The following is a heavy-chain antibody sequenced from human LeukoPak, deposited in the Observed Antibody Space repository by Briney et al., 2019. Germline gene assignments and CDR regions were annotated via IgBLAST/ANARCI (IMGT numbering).Heavy chain of an antibody. V-gene: IGHV3-21*01. J-gene: IGHJ4*02. CDR1: GFTFSSYS. D-gene: IGHD6-13*01. Sequence: GGSLRLSCAASGFTFSSYSMTWVRQAPGKGLEWVSSISTGSSYIYYADSMKGRFTISRDNAKNSLYLQANSLRAEDTAVYYCARDSSSWYYFDYWGQGTLVTVSS. CDR2: ISTGSSYI. CDR3: ARDSSSWYYFDY.